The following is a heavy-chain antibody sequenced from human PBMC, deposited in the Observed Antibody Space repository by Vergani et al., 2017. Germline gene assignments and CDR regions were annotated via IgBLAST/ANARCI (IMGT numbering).Heavy chain of an antibody. V-gene: IGHV3-21*01. CDR1: GFTFSSYS. Sequence: EVQLVESGGGLVKPGGSLRLSCAASGFTFSSYSMNWVRQAPGKGLEWVSSISSSSSYIYYVDSVKGRFTISRDNAKNSLYLQMNSLRAEDTAVYYCARAPDGYFDYWGQGTLVTVSS. CDR2: ISSSSSYI. J-gene: IGHJ4*02. CDR3: ARAPDGYFDY. D-gene: IGHD1-14*01.